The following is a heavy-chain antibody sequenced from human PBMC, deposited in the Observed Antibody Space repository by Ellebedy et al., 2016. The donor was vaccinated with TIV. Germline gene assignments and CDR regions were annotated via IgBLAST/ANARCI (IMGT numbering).Heavy chain of an antibody. J-gene: IGHJ4*02. CDR2: IYPDDSDT. CDR1: GYSFTNYW. Sequence: GESLKISCKGSGYSFTNYWIAWVRQMPGKGLEWMGIIYPDDSDTRYNPSSQGQVTMSVDKSISTAYLQWSSLKASDSAMYYCARQTTYTGTTNYYYDFDSWGQGTLVSVSS. V-gene: IGHV5-51*01. CDR3: ARQTTYTGTTNYYYDFDS. D-gene: IGHD3-10*01.